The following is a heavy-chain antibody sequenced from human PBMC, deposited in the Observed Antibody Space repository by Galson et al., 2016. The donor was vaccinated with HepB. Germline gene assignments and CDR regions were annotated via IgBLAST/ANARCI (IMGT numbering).Heavy chain of an antibody. CDR3: AKTTAMVAYYYYGMDV. Sequence: SLRLSCAASGFTFSSYGMHWVRQAPGKGLEWVAAISYDGSHQYYADSVKGRFTISRDSPKNTLFLQMNSLRAEDTAVYYCAKTTAMVAYYYYGMDVWGKGTTVTVSS. CDR1: GFTFSSYG. V-gene: IGHV3-30*18. J-gene: IGHJ6*04. D-gene: IGHD5-18*01. CDR2: ISYDGSHQ.